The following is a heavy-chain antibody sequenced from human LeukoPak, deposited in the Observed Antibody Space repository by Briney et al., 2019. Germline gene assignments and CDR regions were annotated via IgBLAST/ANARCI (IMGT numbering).Heavy chain of an antibody. D-gene: IGHD6-19*01. J-gene: IGHJ4*02. CDR3: ARNTYSSGWCHY. V-gene: IGHV4-59*08. Sequence: SETLSLTCTVSGGSISSYYWSWIRQPPGKGLEWIGYIYYSGSTNYNPSLKSRVTISVDTSKNQFSLKLSSVTAADTAVYYCARNTYSSGWCHYWGQGTLVTVSS. CDR2: IYYSGST. CDR1: GGSISSYY.